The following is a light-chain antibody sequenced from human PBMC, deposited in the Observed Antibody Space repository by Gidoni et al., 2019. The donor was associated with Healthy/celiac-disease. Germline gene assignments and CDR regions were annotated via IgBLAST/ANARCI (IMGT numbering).Light chain of an antibody. CDR1: QSLLHSNGYNY. J-gene: IGKJ4*01. CDR3: MQALQTPLT. Sequence: DFVMTQSPLSLPVTPGEPASISCRSSQSLLHSNGYNYLDWYLQKPGQSPQLLIYLGSNRASGVPDRFSGSGSGTDFTLKISRVEADDFGVYYCMQALQTPLTFXGXTKVEIK. CDR2: LGS. V-gene: IGKV2-28*01.